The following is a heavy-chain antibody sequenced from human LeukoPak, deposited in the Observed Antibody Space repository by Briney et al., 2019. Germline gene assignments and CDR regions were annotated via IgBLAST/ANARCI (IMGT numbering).Heavy chain of an antibody. CDR2: IKQDGTEK. CDR3: TKIPGHDFWSGPDYYDY. Sequence: PGGSLRLSCAASAFTLSGYWMTWVRQAPGKGLEWVANIKQDGTEKFYVDSVKGRFTISRDNTKNSLYLQMNSLRAEDTAVYYCTKIPGHDFWSGPDYYDYWGQGTLVTVSS. J-gene: IGHJ4*02. D-gene: IGHD3-3*01. V-gene: IGHV3-7*01. CDR1: AFTLSGYW.